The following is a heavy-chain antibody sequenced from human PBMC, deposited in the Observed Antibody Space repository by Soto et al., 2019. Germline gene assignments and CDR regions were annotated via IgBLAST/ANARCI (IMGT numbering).Heavy chain of an antibody. CDR1: GCNTTTGGTY. CDR2: IYYTSAS. CDR3: ASGTFNTISFDF. J-gene: IGHJ4*01. Sequence: LTCSVSGCNTTTGGTYSYWTRLLPGKPLQGVGYIYYTSASYYNTTLKSRVTISLDASENRFSLKLTAVTAADSAVYYCASGTFNTISFDFWGHGRQVTVSS. V-gene: IGHV4-31*03. D-gene: IGHD2-2*01.